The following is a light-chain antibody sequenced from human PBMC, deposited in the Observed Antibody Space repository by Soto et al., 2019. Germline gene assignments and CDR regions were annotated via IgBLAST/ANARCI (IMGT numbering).Light chain of an antibody. J-gene: IGKJ1*01. Sequence: EIVMTQSPATLSVSPGKKATLSCRASQSVSSNLAWYQQKPAQAPRLLIYGASTRATGIPARFSGSGSGTEFTLTISSLQSEDFAVYYGQQYNNWPRTFGQGAKVDIK. CDR3: QQYNNWPRT. CDR1: QSVSSN. V-gene: IGKV3-15*01. CDR2: GAS.